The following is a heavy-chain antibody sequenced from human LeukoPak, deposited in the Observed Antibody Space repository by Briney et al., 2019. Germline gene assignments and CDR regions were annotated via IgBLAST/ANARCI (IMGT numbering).Heavy chain of an antibody. D-gene: IGHD3-9*01. CDR2: ISWNSGSI. Sequence: PGRSLSLSCAASRFTVDDFARQWVPQAPGMGRVWGLSISWNSGSIGYADSVKGRFTISRDNAKNSLYLQMNSLRAEDTALYYCAKAEGLDILTGYDYWGQGTLVTVSS. V-gene: IGHV3-9*01. CDR1: RFTVDDFA. J-gene: IGHJ4*02. CDR3: AKAEGLDILTGYDY.